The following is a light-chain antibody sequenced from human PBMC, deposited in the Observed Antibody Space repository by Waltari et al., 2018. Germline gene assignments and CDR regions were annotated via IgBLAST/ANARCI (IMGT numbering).Light chain of an antibody. CDR1: SSNIGSNA. CDR2: SHD. Sequence: QSMLTQPPSASGTPGQRVTISCSGSSSNIGSNALNWYQHLPGTAPTLLIYSHDQRPSGVPDRFSGSKSGTSASLAISGLQSEDEADYYCGAWDDRLNVYVFGTGTRVTVL. CDR3: GAWDDRLNVYV. V-gene: IGLV1-44*01. J-gene: IGLJ1*01.